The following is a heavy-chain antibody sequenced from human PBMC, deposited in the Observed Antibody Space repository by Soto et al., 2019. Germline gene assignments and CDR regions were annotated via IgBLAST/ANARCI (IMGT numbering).Heavy chain of an antibody. V-gene: IGHV1-46*01. J-gene: IGHJ4*02. Sequence: QVQLVQSGAEVKKPGASVKVSCKASGYTFIHYYIHWVQQAPGQGLEWMAIINPNGGSTNYAQKCRGRVTVTSDTSTTTVSMELNSLASDDTAVYFCARSLLQGDFWGQGTLVTVSS. CDR1: GYTFIHYY. CDR3: ARSLLQGDF. D-gene: IGHD2-21*01. CDR2: INPNGGST.